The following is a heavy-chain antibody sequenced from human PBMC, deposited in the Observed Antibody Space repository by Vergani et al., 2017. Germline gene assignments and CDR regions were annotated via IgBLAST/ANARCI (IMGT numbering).Heavy chain of an antibody. D-gene: IGHD3-10*01. V-gene: IGHV3-23*01. Sequence: VQLQESGPGLVKPSQTLSLTCSVSGDSISSGVYYWNWIRQHPGKGLEWVSAISGSGGSTYYADSVKGRFTISRDNSKNTLYLQMNSLRAEDTAVYYCAKDKGLLWFGGQGYFDYWGQGTLVTVSS. J-gene: IGHJ4*02. CDR2: ISGSGGST. CDR1: GDSISSGVYY. CDR3: AKDKGLLWFGGQGYFDY.